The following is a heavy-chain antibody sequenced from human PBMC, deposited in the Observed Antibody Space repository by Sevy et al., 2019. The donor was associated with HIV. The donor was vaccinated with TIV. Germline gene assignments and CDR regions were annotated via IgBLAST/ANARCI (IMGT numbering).Heavy chain of an antibody. J-gene: IGHJ4*02. V-gene: IGHV4-4*02. D-gene: IGHD6-13*01. CDR1: GGSISSRNW. Sequence: SETLSLTCAVSGGSISSRNWWSWGRQSPEKGLEWIGEINRRGSTTYNPSLKSRVTISLHESQNQFSLNMTCVTAAETVVYYCARVKGIAARGIARYFDYWGQGTLVTVSS. CDR2: INRRGST. CDR3: ARVKGIAARGIARYFDY.